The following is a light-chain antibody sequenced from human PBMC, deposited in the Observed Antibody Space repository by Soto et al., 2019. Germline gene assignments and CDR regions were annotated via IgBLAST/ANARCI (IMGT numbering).Light chain of an antibody. Sequence: DIQMTQSPSSLSASVGDIVTITFRASQSISSYLNWYQQKPGKAPKLLIYAASSLQSGVPSRFSGSGSGTDFTLTISSLQPEDFATYYCQQSYSTPQTFGQGTRLEIK. CDR3: QQSYSTPQT. V-gene: IGKV1-39*01. CDR2: AAS. J-gene: IGKJ5*01. CDR1: QSISSY.